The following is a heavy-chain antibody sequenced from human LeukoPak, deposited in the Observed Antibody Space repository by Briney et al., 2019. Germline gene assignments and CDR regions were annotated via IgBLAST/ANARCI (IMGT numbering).Heavy chain of an antibody. CDR3: ARDPYYSSGWHKFDY. CDR2: ISPYNGNT. J-gene: IGHJ4*02. Sequence: ASVKVSCKTSGYTFIRYGITWVRQAPGQGLEWMAWISPYNGNTKYVQNLQGRLTITTDTSTSTAYMELRSLTSEDTAVYYCARDPYYSSGWHKFDYWGQGTLVTVSS. D-gene: IGHD6-19*01. V-gene: IGHV1-18*01. CDR1: GYTFIRYG.